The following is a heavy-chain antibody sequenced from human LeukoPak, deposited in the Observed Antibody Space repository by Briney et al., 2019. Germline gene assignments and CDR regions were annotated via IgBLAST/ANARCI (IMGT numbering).Heavy chain of an antibody. CDR3: ARDAPHCYDSSGYWFDP. CDR1: GFTLSSYW. CDR2: IKQDGRDK. V-gene: IGHV3-7*01. Sequence: GGSLRLSRAASGFTLSSYWMSWVPHAPGKGLECVANIKQDGRDKYYVDSVKGRFTISRDNAKNSLYLQMNSLRAEETAVYYCARDAPHCYDSSGYWFDPWGQGTLVTVSS. J-gene: IGHJ5*02. D-gene: IGHD3-22*01.